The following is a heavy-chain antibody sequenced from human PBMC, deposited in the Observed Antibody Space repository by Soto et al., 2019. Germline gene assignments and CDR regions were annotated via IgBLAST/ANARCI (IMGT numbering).Heavy chain of an antibody. Sequence: PHTLSLSCAVSGGSFTGYYWSWIRQPPGKGLEWIGEINHSGSTNYNPSLKSRVTISVDTSRNQFSLKLSSVTAADTAVYYCARGRRTAVTIDYWGQG. D-gene: IGHD4-17*01. J-gene: IGHJ4*02. CDR2: INHSGST. CDR1: GGSFTGYY. V-gene: IGHV4-34*01. CDR3: ARGRRTAVTIDY.